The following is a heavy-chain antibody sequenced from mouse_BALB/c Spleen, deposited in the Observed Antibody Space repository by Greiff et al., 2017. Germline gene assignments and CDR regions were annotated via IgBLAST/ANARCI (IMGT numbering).Heavy chain of an antibody. CDR1: GYTFTSYW. J-gene: IGHJ4*01. CDR3: ARDAMDY. Sequence: VKLMESGAELAKPGASVKMSCKASGYTFTSYWMHWVKQRPGQGLEWIGYINPSTGYTEYNQKFKDKATLTADKSSSTAYMQLSSLTSEDSAVYYCARDAMDYWGQGTSVTVSS. CDR2: INPSTGYT. V-gene: IGHV1-7*01.